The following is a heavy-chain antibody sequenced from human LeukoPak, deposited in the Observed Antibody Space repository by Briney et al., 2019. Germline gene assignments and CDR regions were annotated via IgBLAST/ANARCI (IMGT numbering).Heavy chain of an antibody. CDR2: INSDGSNT. CDR1: GFTFSSYW. D-gene: IGHD6-19*01. V-gene: IGHV3-74*01. J-gene: IGHJ4*02. Sequence: GGSLRLSCAASGFTFSSYWMHWVRQAPGKGLVWVSRINSDGSNTSYADSVKGRFTISRDNSKNTLYMKMNSLRAEETAVYYCARVVAVDAKDYWGQGALVTVSS. CDR3: ARVVAVDAKDY.